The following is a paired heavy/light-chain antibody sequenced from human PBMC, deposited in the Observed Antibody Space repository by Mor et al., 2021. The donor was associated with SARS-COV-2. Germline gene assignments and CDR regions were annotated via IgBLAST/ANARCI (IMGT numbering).Light chain of an antibody. CDR3: QSYDSSLRAV. CDR1: SSNIGAGYD. V-gene: IGLV1-40*01. J-gene: IGLJ2*01. Sequence: QSVLTQPPSVSGAPGQRVTISCTGSSSNIGAGYDVHWYQQLPGTAPKLLIYGNSNRPSGVPDRFSGSKSGTSASLAITGLQAEDEADYYCQSYDSSLRAVFGGGTKLTVL. CDR2: GNS.
Heavy chain of an antibody. D-gene: IGHD6-19*01. J-gene: IGHJ6*02. Sequence: EVQLVESGGGLVKPGGSLRLSCAASGFTFSNAWMNWVRQAPGKGLEWVGRIKSKTDGGTTDYAAPVKGRFTISRDDSKNTLYLQMNSLKTEDTAVYYCTTVSMSSGSLGVDYYYGMDVWGQGTTVTVSS. CDR2: IKSKTDGGTT. CDR1: GFTFSNAW. V-gene: IGHV3-15*07. CDR3: TTVSMSSGSLGVDYYYGMDV.